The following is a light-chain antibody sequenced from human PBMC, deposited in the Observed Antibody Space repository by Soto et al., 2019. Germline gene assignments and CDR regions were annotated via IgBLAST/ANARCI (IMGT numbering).Light chain of an antibody. V-gene: IGKV3D-7*01. CDR3: QQYSASPRT. Sequence: EFVMTQSPASLSLSPGERATLSCRASQSISSSYLSWYQQKPGQPPRLLIYGASTRATGIPARFSGSGSGTDFTLTISRLEPEDFAVYYCQQYSASPRTFGQGTKVDIK. CDR1: QSISSSY. J-gene: IGKJ1*01. CDR2: GAS.